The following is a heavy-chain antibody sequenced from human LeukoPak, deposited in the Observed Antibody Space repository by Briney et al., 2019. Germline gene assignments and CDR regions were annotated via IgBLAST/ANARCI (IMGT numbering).Heavy chain of an antibody. V-gene: IGHV3-33*06. J-gene: IGHJ4*02. D-gene: IGHD1-1*01. CDR2: IWYDGSNK. CDR3: AKDSRPYWNDHHADY. Sequence: GGSLRLSRAASGFTFSSYGMHWVRQAPGKGLEWVAVIWYDGSNKYYADSVKGRFTISRDNSKNTLYLQMNSLRAEDTAVYYCAKDSRPYWNDHHADYWGQGTLVTVSS. CDR1: GFTFSSYG.